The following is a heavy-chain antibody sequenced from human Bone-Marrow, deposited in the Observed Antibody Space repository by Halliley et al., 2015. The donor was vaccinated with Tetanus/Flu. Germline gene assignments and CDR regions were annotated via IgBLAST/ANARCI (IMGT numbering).Heavy chain of an antibody. CDR1: GFTFRNYW. V-gene: IGHV3-7*01. CDR2: IKQDGSHI. CDR3: ARDWGYSSSGAYPDAFDV. Sequence: SLRLSCVASGFTFRNYWMTWVRQAPGKGLEWVATIKQDGSHIFYVDSVKGRFTLSRDNANSSLYLQMNSLRVEDTAVYYCARDWGYSSSGAYPDAFDVWGQGTLVTVSS. D-gene: IGHD1-26*01. J-gene: IGHJ3*01.